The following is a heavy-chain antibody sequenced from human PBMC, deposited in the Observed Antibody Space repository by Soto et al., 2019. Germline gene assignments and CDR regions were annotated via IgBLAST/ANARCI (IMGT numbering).Heavy chain of an antibody. CDR2: ISGRGGSI. CDR3: SISVGDTWERYFFDF. J-gene: IGHJ4*02. V-gene: IGHV3-23*01. CDR1: GFTFSSFS. Sequence: EVQLLESGGGLVQPGGSLRLSCAASGFTFSSFSLSWVRQAPGKGLEWVSGISGRGGSIYYADSVKGRFTISRDNSKNPLYLQMNSLRAEDSDVDYCSISVGDTWERYFFDFWGQGTLVTVSS. D-gene: IGHD1-26*01.